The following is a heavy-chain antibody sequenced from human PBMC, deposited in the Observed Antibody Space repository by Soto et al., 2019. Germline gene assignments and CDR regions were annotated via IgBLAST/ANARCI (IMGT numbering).Heavy chain of an antibody. Sequence: SETLSLTCAVSSGSISTDYWWSWVRQPPGKGLEWIGEVHRSGTTNYIQSLKSRVTISVDTSKNQFSLKLSSVTAADTAVYYCARFGATQREGSSWYRYWGQGTLVTVSS. J-gene: IGHJ4*02. CDR2: VHRSGTT. V-gene: IGHV4-4*02. D-gene: IGHD6-13*01. CDR3: ARFGATQREGSSWYRY. CDR1: SGSISTDYW.